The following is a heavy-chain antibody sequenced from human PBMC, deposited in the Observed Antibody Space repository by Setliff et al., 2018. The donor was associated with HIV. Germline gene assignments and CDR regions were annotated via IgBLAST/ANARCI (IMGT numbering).Heavy chain of an antibody. CDR1: GDSISSNSYY. CDR2: IYTGERT. CDR3: ARQNIAAYWFDP. V-gene: IGHV4-4*07. Sequence: PSETLSLTCTVSGDSISSNSYYWNWIRQPAGKGLEWIGRIYTGERTNYSPSLKSRVTMSLDTSKNRFSLQLRSVTAADTAVYHCARQNIAAYWFDPWGQGTLVTVSS. D-gene: IGHD2-15*01. J-gene: IGHJ5*02.